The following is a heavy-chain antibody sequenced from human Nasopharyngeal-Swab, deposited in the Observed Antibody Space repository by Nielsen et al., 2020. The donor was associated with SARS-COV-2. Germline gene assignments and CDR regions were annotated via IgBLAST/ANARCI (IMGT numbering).Heavy chain of an antibody. Sequence: GGSLRLTCAASGFTFSSYSMNWVRQAPGKGLEWVSSISSSSSYIYYADSVKGRFTISRDNAKNSLYLQMNSLRAEDTAVYYCASSGTGALFDYWGQGTLVTVSS. D-gene: IGHD1-1*01. CDR1: GFTFSSYS. V-gene: IGHV3-21*01. CDR3: ASSGTGALFDY. CDR2: ISSSSSYI. J-gene: IGHJ4*02.